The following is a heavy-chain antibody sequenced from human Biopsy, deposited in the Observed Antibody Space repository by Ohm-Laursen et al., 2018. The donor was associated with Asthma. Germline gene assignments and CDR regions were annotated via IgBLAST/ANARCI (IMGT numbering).Heavy chain of an antibody. V-gene: IGHV1-69*01. J-gene: IGHJ6*02. CDR3: ARCQVGYSSGWSLLLKKIYYSGMDV. D-gene: IGHD6-19*01. CDR1: GGTFSNFA. Sequence: SSVKVSCKAPGGTFSNFAISWVRQAPGQGLEWLGGIMTVFGTTNYAQKFQDRVTITADESTSTAYMEVTSLRSEDTATYYCARCQVGYSSGWSLLLKKIYYSGMDVWGQGTAVTVSS. CDR2: IMTVFGTT.